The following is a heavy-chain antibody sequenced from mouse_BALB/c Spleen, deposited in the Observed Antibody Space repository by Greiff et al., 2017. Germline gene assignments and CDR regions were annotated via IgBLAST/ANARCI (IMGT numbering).Heavy chain of an antibody. CDR2: ISYSGST. J-gene: IGHJ2*01. V-gene: IGHV3-2*02. CDR3: ASGYPDY. CDR1: GYSITSDYA. D-gene: IGHD2-14*01. Sequence: DVKLQESGPGLVKPSQSLSLTCTVTGYSITSDYAWNWIRQFPGNKLEWMGYISYSGSTSYNPSLKSRISITRDTSKNQFFLQLNSVTTEDTATYYCASGYPDYWGQGTTLTVSS.